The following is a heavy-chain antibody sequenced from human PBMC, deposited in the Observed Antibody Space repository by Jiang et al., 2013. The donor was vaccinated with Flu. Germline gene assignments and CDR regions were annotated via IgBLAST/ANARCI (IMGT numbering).Heavy chain of an antibody. Sequence: GAEVKKPGESLKISCKASGYSLTSYWIGWVRQMPGKGLEWMGIIHPGDSDTRYSPSFQGQVTISADKSISTAYLQWSSLKASDTAMYYCARHIRSGSSEWGAFDIWGQGTMVTVFS. J-gene: IGHJ3*02. CDR2: IHPGDSDT. CDR1: GYSLTSYW. V-gene: IGHV5-51*01. D-gene: IGHD1-26*01. CDR3: ARHIRSGSSEWGAFDI.